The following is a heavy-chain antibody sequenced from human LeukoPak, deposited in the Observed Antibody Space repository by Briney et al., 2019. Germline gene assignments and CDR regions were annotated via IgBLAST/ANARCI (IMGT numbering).Heavy chain of an antibody. Sequence: SVKVSCKASGGTFSSYATSWVRQAPGQGLEWMGGIIPIFGTANYAQKSQGRVTITADESTSTAYMELSSLRSEDTAVYYCARGLEWFGEFYYGMDVWGKGTTVTVSS. CDR2: IIPIFGTA. V-gene: IGHV1-69*01. CDR1: GGTFSSYA. CDR3: ARGLEWFGEFYYGMDV. J-gene: IGHJ6*04. D-gene: IGHD3-10*01.